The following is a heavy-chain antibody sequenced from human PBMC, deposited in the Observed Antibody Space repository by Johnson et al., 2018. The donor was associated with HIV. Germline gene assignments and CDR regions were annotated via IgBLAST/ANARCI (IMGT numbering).Heavy chain of an antibody. CDR3: ARDAPFDI. CDR1: GSTFSTYG. CDR2: MWYDGSNK. V-gene: IGHV3-33*01. Sequence: QVQLVESGGGVVQPGRSLRLSCAASGSTFSTYGMHWVRQAPGKGLEWVAVMWYDGSNKYYVDSVKGRFTISRDNAKNSLYLQMNSLRAEDTAVYYCARDAPFDIWGQGTMVTVSS. J-gene: IGHJ3*02.